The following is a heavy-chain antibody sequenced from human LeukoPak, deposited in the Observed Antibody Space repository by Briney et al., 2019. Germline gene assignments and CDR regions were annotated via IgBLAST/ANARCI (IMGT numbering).Heavy chain of an antibody. D-gene: IGHD3-10*01. J-gene: IGHJ5*02. CDR1: GGSITSSNW. CDR3: ARGRRITMVRGPWFDP. CDR2: IYHSGSS. V-gene: IGHV4-4*02. Sequence: SETPSLTCAVSGGSITSSNWWNWVRQPPGKGLEWIGEIYHSGSSNYNPSLKSRVTISVDTSKNQFSLKLSSVTAADTAVYYCARGRRITMVRGPWFDPWGQGTLVTVSS.